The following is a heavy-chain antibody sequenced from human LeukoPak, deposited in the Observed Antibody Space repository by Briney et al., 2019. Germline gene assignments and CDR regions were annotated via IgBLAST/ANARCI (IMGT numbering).Heavy chain of an antibody. CDR2: IYSGGST. CDR1: GFIVSNNY. CDR3: AREASGSYFHH. V-gene: IGHV3-53*01. J-gene: IGHJ1*01. D-gene: IGHD1-26*01. Sequence: GGSLRLSCAASGFIVSNNYMSWVRQAPGKGLEWVSVIYSGGSTYYADSVKGRFTISRDNSKNALYLRMNSLRAEDTAVYYCAREASGSYFHHWGQGTLVTVSS.